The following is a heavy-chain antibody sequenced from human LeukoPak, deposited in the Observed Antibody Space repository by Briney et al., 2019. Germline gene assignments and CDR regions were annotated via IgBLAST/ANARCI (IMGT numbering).Heavy chain of an antibody. CDR1: GYAFTGYY. V-gene: IGHV1-2*02. Sequence: ASVKVSCKASGYAFTGYYIHWVRQAPGQGLEWMGWINPNSGGTKYAQKFQGRVTMTRDTSITTANMGLSRLRSDDTAVYYCAKGRVVAGSKSLTYHWFDPWGQGTLVTVSS. J-gene: IGHJ5*02. D-gene: IGHD6-19*01. CDR2: INPNSGGT. CDR3: AKGRVVAGSKSLTYHWFDP.